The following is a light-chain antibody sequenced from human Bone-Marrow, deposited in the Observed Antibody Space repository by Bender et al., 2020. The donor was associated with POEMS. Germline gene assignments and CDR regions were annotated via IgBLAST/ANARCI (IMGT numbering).Light chain of an antibody. Sequence: QSVLTQPPSASGTPGQSVIISCSGTDSNFGGNNVNWYQHLPGTAPRLVVYSNYQRPSGVPARFSGSKSGNTASLTISGLQTEDEADYYCSSYTGSSTLIFGGGTTLTV. CDR3: SSYTGSSTLI. J-gene: IGLJ2*01. CDR2: SNY. CDR1: DSNFGGNN. V-gene: IGLV1-44*01.